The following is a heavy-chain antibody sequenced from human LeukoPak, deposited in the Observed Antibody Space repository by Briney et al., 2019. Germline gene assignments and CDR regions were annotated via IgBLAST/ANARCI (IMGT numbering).Heavy chain of an antibody. V-gene: IGHV3-7*03. J-gene: IGHJ4*02. Sequence: PGGSLRLSCAASGFMFSSNWMSWVCLAPGKGLEWVANIKEDGTETYYVDSVKGRFTISRDNAKNSLYSQMNNLRAEDTAVYYCARSPAPGTCDYWGQGALVMVSS. CDR3: ARSPAPGTCDY. CDR1: GFMFSSNW. CDR2: IKEDGTET. D-gene: IGHD6-13*01.